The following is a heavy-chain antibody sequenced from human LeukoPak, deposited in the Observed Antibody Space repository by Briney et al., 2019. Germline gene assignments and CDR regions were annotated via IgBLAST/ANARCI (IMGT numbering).Heavy chain of an antibody. D-gene: IGHD4-23*01. CDR1: GGSISSYY. Sequence: SETLSLTCTVSGGSISSYYWSWIRQSPGKGLEWIGYIYDSGSTNYNPSLKSRVTISVDTSKNQFSLKLSSVTAADTAVYYCARADVDYGGNKDAFDIWGQGTMVTVSS. CDR3: ARADVDYGGNKDAFDI. J-gene: IGHJ3*02. V-gene: IGHV4-59*01. CDR2: IYDSGST.